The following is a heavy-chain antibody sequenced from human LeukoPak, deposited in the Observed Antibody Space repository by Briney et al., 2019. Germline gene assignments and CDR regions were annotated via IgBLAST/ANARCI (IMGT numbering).Heavy chain of an antibody. V-gene: IGHV4-34*01. D-gene: IGHD1-20*01. CDR1: GGSFSGYY. CDR2: INHSGST. CDR3: AREALITGTTSFDY. J-gene: IGHJ4*02. Sequence: PSETLSLTCAVYGGSFSGYYWSWIRQPPGKGLEWIGEINHSGSTNCNPSLKSRVTRSVDTAKNQVSLKLSSVTAADTAVYYCAREALITGTTSFDYWGQGTLVTVSS.